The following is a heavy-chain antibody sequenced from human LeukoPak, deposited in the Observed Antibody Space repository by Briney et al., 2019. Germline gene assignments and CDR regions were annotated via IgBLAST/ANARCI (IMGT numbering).Heavy chain of an antibody. J-gene: IGHJ4*02. Sequence: GESLKISCKGSGYSFTSYWIGWVRQMPGKGLEWMGIIYPGDSDTKYSPSFQGQVTISADKSISTAYLQWSSLKASDTAMYYCARTVLRYFDWSPAGGFDYWGQGTLVTVSS. D-gene: IGHD3-9*01. V-gene: IGHV5-51*01. CDR1: GYSFTSYW. CDR3: ARTVLRYFDWSPAGGFDY. CDR2: IYPGDSDT.